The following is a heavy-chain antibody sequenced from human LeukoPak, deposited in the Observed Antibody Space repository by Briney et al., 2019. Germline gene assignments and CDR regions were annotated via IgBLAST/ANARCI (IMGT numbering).Heavy chain of an antibody. CDR3: ARHGVGSSWFGFDY. V-gene: IGHV5-51*01. Sequence: GESLKISCKGSGYTFTTYWIGWVRQLPGKGLEWVGIIYPGDSDPRYSPSFQGQVTISVDKSIGTAYLQWSSLKASDSAIYYCARHGVGSSWFGFDYWGQGTLVTVSS. J-gene: IGHJ4*02. CDR2: IYPGDSDP. CDR1: GYTFTTYW. D-gene: IGHD6-13*01.